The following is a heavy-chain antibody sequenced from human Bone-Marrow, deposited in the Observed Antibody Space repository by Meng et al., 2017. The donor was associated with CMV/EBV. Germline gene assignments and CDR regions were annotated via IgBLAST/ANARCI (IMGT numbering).Heavy chain of an antibody. CDR1: GFTFSSYA. D-gene: IGHD2-15*01. CDR2: ISYDGNNK. V-gene: IGHV3-30-3*01. CDR3: WRNVGDV. J-gene: IGHJ6*02. Sequence: GESLKISCAASGFTFSSYAMHWRRQAPGKRLEWVAVISYDGNNKYYADAVKSRFTISRDNSKNTLYLQMNSLRAEDTAVYYWWRNVGDVWGQGTTVTVSS.